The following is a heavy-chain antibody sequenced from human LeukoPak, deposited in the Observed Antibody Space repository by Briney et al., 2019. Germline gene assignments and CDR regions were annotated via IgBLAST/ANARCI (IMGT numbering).Heavy chain of an antibody. D-gene: IGHD1-26*01. CDR2: ISESGDKT. CDR1: GFTFSGSA. V-gene: IGHV3-23*01. J-gene: IGHJ4*02. Sequence: PGGSLRPSCAASGFTFSGSAMNWVRQAPGKGLEWVSSISESGDKTDYADSVRGRFTISRDNSQNTLYLQMNSLRVEDTALYYCAKQWVDCWGQGTLVTVSS. CDR3: AKQWVDC.